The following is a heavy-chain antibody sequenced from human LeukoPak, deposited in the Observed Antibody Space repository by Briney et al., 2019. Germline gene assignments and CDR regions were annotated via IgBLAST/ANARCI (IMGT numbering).Heavy chain of an antibody. J-gene: IGHJ4*02. Sequence: SETLSLTCTVSGGSISSHYWSWIRQPPGKGLEWIGYIYYSGSTSYNPSLKSRVTISVDTSKNQSSLKLSSVTAADTAVYYCARESCTNGVCYEFFDYWGQGTLVTVSS. V-gene: IGHV4-59*11. CDR3: ARESCTNGVCYEFFDY. CDR2: IYYSGST. D-gene: IGHD2-8*01. CDR1: GGSISSHY.